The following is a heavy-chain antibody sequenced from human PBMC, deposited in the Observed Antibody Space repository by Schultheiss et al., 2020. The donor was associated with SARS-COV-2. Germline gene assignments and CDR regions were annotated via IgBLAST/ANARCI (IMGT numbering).Heavy chain of an antibody. CDR2: IYYIGST. D-gene: IGHD1-26*01. Sequence: SETLSLTCTVSGGSISSGGYYWSWIRQHPGKGLEWIGYIYYIGSTYYNPSLKSRVSISIDTSKNQISLNLISVTAADTAVYFCARDWDYGMDVWGQGTTVTVSS. CDR1: GGSISSGGYY. CDR3: ARDWDYGMDV. J-gene: IGHJ6*02. V-gene: IGHV4-31*03.